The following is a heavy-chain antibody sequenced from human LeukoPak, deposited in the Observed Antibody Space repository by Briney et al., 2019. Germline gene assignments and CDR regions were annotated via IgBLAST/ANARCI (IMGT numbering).Heavy chain of an antibody. CDR1: GFTLDGFA. D-gene: IGHD3-22*01. Sequence: QAGGSLRLSCAACGFTLDGFALLWVRRAPGEGLECVSGITWYSGSIDYADSVKGRFTTPRDNAKNSLYLQMNSLRVEDTAVDSCAKGTGGYYVPFHPWGQGTLVTVSS. J-gene: IGHJ5*02. CDR3: AKGTGGYYVPFHP. CDR2: ITWYSGSI. V-gene: IGHV3-9*01.